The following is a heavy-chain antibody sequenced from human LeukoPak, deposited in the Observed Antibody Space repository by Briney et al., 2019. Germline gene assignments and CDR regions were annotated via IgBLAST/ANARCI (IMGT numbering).Heavy chain of an antibody. CDR3: ARAVGYFDWLPLFDY. CDR1: GYSIRSGFY. V-gene: IGHV4-38-2*02. Sequence: SETVSLTCTVSGYSIRSGFYWGWIRQPPGKGLEWIGNIYHSGITYYTPSLKSRVTISVDTSKNQIYLKLSSVTAADTAVYYCARAVGYFDWLPLFDYWGQGTLVTVSS. D-gene: IGHD3-9*01. J-gene: IGHJ4*02. CDR2: IYHSGIT.